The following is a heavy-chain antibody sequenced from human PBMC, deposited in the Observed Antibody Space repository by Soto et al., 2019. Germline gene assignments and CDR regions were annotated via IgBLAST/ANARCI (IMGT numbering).Heavy chain of an antibody. CDR1: GDSISSGNKY. CDR2: VFSSGTT. J-gene: IGHJ6*02. Sequence: VQLRESGPGLVKPSQTLSLTCTVSGDSISSGNKYWSWIRQPTGKGLEWIGYVFSSGTTYYNPSLKGRVSISLDASENQFSLKFASVTDADSAVYYCARVPSPFDYYYAMDVWGQGTTVTVSS. V-gene: IGHV4-30-4*01. CDR3: ARVPSPFDYYYAMDV. D-gene: IGHD3-16*01.